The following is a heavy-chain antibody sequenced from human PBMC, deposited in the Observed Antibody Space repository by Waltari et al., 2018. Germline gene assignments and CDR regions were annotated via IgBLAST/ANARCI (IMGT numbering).Heavy chain of an antibody. D-gene: IGHD1-26*01. CDR2: IYHRRST. CDR1: AAPISGSY. CDR3: ARDGGKSHLRL. J-gene: IGHJ4*02. V-gene: IGHV4-59*01. Sequence: QVQLLESGPGLVNPSVTLSLPCTVAAAPISGSYWSWFRQPPGKGLEWIGYIYHRRSTNHNPSLKSRLTVAVDTSKNQFSLKLSSGTAADTAVYYCARDGGKSHLRLWGQGTLVTVSS.